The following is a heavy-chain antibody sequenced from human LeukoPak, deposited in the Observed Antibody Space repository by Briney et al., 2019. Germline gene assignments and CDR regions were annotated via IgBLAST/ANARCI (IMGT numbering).Heavy chain of an antibody. Sequence: SQTLSLTCTVSGGSISSGGYYWSWIRQHPGKGLEWIGYIYYSGSTNYNLSLKSRVTISVDTSKNQFSLKLSSVTAADTAVYYCARVVKVPAAIRRPLTDAFDIWGQGTMVTVSS. V-gene: IGHV4-31*03. J-gene: IGHJ3*02. CDR3: ARVVKVPAAIRRPLTDAFDI. CDR1: GGSISSGGYY. D-gene: IGHD2-2*02. CDR2: IYYSGST.